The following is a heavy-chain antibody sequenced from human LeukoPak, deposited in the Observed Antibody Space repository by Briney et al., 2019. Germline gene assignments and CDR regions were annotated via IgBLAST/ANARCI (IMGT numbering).Heavy chain of an antibody. J-gene: IGHJ2*01. CDR3: ARYPLADWYFDL. CDR2: FYYSGGT. V-gene: IGHV4-39*07. CDR1: GGSISSSTYY. Sequence: SETLSLTCTVSGGSISSSTYYWGWIRQPPGKGLEWIGSFYYSGGTYYNPSLKSRVTISVDTSKNQFSLKLSSVTAADTAVYYCARYPLADWYFDLWGRGTLVTVSS.